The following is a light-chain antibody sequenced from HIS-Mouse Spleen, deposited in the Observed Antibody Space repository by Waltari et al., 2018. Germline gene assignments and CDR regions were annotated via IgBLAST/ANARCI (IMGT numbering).Light chain of an antibody. CDR3: CSYAGSSTWV. J-gene: IGLJ3*02. CDR2: EGS. Sequence: QSALTQPASVSGSPGQSITISCTGTNSDVGSYNLFPWYQQHPGKAPKLMIYEGSKRPSGVSNRFSGSKSGNTASLTISGLQAEDEADYYCCSYAGSSTWVFGGGTKLTVL. V-gene: IGLV2-23*01. CDR1: NSDVGSYNL.